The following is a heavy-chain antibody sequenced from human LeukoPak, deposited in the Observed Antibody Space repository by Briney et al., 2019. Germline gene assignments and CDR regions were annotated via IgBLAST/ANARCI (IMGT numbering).Heavy chain of an antibody. CDR3: AKDRGSGSYPSPLFDY. V-gene: IGHV3-30*18. Sequence: PGGSLRLSCAVSGFIFSSYGMHWVRQAPGKGLEWVAAISYDESNKYYADSVKGRFTISRDNYKNTLYLQMNSLRAEDTAVYYCAKDRGSGSYPSPLFDYWGRGTLVTVSS. CDR1: GFIFSSYG. J-gene: IGHJ4*02. CDR2: ISYDESNK. D-gene: IGHD3-10*01.